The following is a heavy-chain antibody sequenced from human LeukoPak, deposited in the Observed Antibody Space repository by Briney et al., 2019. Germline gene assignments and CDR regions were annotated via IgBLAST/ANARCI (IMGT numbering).Heavy chain of an antibody. V-gene: IGHV3-23*01. CDR2: ISGSGGST. J-gene: IGHJ5*02. Sequence: GGSLRLSCAASGFTFSSYAMSWVRQAPGKGLEWVSAISGSGGSTYYADSVKGRFTIPRDNSKNTLYLQMNSLRAEDTAVYYCAKAREAPPAFDPWGQGTLVTVSS. CDR3: AKAREAPPAFDP. CDR1: GFTFSSYA.